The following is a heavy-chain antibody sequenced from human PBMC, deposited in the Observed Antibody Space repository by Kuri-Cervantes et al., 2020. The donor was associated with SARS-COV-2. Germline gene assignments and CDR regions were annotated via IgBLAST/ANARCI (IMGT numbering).Heavy chain of an antibody. CDR1: GYTFDMYG. V-gene: IGHV1-18*04. Sequence: ASVKVSCKTSGYTFDMYGINXVRQXPGQGLEWMGWISVYSGKTNYTEKMQGXVTLTTDTSTXXAYLDLRSLRSDDTAIYYCARAGFDYWGQGTLVTVSS. CDR3: ARAGFDY. D-gene: IGHD1-14*01. CDR2: ISVYSGKT. J-gene: IGHJ4*02.